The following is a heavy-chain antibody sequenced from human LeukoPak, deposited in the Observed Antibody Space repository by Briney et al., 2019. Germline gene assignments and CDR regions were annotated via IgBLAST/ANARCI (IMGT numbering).Heavy chain of an antibody. CDR2: IYYSGST. J-gene: IGHJ5*02. CDR1: GGSISSHY. V-gene: IGHV4-59*11. CDR3: ARGAGGYNNWFDP. Sequence: SETLSLTCTVSGGSISSHYWSWIRQPPRKGLEWIGYIYYSGSTNYNPSLKRRVTISVDTSRNQFALRLSSVTAADTAVYYCARGAGGYNNWFDPWGQGTLVTVSS. D-gene: IGHD3-16*01.